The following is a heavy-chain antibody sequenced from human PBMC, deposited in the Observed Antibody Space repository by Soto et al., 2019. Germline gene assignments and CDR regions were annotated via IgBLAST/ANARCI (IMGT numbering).Heavy chain of an antibody. CDR2: IWYDGSNK. J-gene: IGHJ6*02. CDR3: ASDYGGNSGDYYYSYGMDV. D-gene: IGHD4-17*01. CDR1: GFTFSSYG. Sequence: GSLRLSCAASGFTFSSYGMHWVRQAPGKGLEWVAVIWYDGSNKYYADSVKGRFTISRDNSKNTLYLQMNSLRAEDTAVYYCASDYGGNSGDYYYSYGMDVWGQGTTVTVSS. V-gene: IGHV3-33*01.